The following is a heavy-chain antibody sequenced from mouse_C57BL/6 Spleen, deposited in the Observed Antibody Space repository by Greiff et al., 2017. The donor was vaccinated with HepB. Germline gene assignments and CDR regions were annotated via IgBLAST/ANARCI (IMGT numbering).Heavy chain of an antibody. Sequence: VQLQQSGAELVRPGTSVKVYCKASGYAFTNYLIEWVKQRPGQGLEWIGVINPGSGGTNYNEKFKGKATQTADKSSSTAYMQLSSLTSEDSAVYFCARPRDSSGYDYWGQGTTLTVSS. V-gene: IGHV1-54*01. CDR1: GYAFTNYL. CDR3: ARPRDSSGYDY. CDR2: INPGSGGT. J-gene: IGHJ2*01. D-gene: IGHD3-2*02.